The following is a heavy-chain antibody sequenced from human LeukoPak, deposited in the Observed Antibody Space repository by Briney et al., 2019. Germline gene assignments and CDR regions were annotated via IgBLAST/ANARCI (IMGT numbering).Heavy chain of an antibody. V-gene: IGHV1-46*01. D-gene: IGHD2-21*02. CDR1: GYTLSNYY. J-gene: IGHJ4*02. CDR3: ARRENCGGDCSSFDL. CDR2: INPSGGTT. Sequence: ASVKVSCKASGYTLSNYYIHWVRQAPGQGLEWMGIINPSGGTTAYAQNFRDRVTMTTDMSTTSVYMELSSLRSDDTALYFCARRENCGGDCSSFDLWGQGTLVTVSS.